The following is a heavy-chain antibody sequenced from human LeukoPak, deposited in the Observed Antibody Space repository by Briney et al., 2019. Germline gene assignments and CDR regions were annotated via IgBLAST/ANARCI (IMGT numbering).Heavy chain of an antibody. D-gene: IGHD6-19*01. CDR3: ARDSSVGAENWYSSGWDDAFDI. Sequence: GGSLRLSCAASGFTFSSYSMNWVRQAPGKGLEWVSSISSSSSYIYYADSVKGRFTISRDNAKNSLYLQMNSLRAEDTAVHYCARDSSVGAENWYSSGWDDAFDIWGQGTMVTVSS. CDR2: ISSSSSYI. J-gene: IGHJ3*02. V-gene: IGHV3-21*01. CDR1: GFTFSSYS.